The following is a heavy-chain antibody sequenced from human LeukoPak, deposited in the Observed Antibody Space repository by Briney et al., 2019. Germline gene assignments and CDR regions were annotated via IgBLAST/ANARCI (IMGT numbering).Heavy chain of an antibody. J-gene: IGHJ4*02. CDR2: ISSGSTNI. CDR3: ARVGGYCSSISNCYGDY. Sequence: GESLRLSCAASGFTFSIYSMNWVRQAPGKGLEWVSCISSGSTNIYYADSVRGRFTISRDNAKNSLYLQMNSLRAEDTAVYYCARVGGYCSSISNCYGDYWGQGTLVTVSS. CDR1: GFTFSIYS. D-gene: IGHD2-2*01. V-gene: IGHV3-21*01.